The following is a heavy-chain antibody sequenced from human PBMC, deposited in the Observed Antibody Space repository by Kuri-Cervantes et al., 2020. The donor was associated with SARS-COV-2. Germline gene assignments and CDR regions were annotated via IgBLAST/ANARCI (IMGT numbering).Heavy chain of an antibody. CDR2: ISSSSSTI. J-gene: IGHJ6*02. CDR3: ARLLPAHCSGGNCYYYYGMDV. V-gene: IGHV3-48*02. D-gene: IGHD2-15*01. CDR1: GVTFSCYS. Sequence: ESLKISCAASGVTFSCYSMNWVRQAPGEGLEWDSYISSSSSTIYYADSVKGRFTIARDNAKNSLYLQMNSLRDEDTAVYYCARLLPAHCSGGNCYYYYGMDVWGQGTTVTVSS.